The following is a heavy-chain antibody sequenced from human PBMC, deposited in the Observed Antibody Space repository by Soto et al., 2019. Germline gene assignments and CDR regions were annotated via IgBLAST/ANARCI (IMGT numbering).Heavy chain of an antibody. J-gene: IGHJ4*02. CDR1: GGSISSGGYY. D-gene: IGHD3-16*01. CDR2: IYYSGST. V-gene: IGHV4-31*03. CDR3: ARDPLGTPFGYFKY. Sequence: QAQLQASGPGLVKPSQTLSLTCTVSGGSISSGGYYWSWIRQHPGKGLEWIGNIYYSGSTYYNPSLKSRVTISVDTSKNQFSLKLSSVTAADTAVYYCARDPLGTPFGYFKYWGQGTLVNVSS.